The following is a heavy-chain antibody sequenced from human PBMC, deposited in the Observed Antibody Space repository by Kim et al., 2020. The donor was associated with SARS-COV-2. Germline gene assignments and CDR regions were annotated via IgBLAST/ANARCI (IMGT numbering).Heavy chain of an antibody. V-gene: IGHV3-30*04. J-gene: IGHJ6*02. CDR1: GFTFSSYA. CDR3: ARDRAFYYYYGMDV. CDR2: ISYDGSNK. Sequence: GGSLRLSCAASGFTFSSYAMHWVRQAPGKGLEWVAVISYDGSNKYYADSVKGRFTISRDNSKNTLYLQMNSLRAEDTAVYYCARDRAFYYYYGMDVWGQGTTVTVSS.